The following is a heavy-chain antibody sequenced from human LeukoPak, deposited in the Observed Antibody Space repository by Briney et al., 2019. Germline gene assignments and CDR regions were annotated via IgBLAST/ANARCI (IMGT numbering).Heavy chain of an antibody. CDR2: IDWDDDK. V-gene: IGHV2-70*17. CDR3: ARIRGTYCVSTSCSFEDF. Sequence: SGPTLVNPTQTLTLTCTFSGFSLSTTGMSVSWIRQPQGKALEWLARIDWDDDKFYSTSLKTRLTISKDTSRSQVVLTVTDMGPVDTATYYGARIRGTYCVSTSCSFEDFWGQGTLVTASS. J-gene: IGHJ4*02. D-gene: IGHD2-2*01. CDR1: GFSLSTTGMS.